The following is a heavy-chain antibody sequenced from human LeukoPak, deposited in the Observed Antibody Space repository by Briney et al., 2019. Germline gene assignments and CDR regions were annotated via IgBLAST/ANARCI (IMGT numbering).Heavy chain of an antibody. V-gene: IGHV3-21*01. Sequence: SGGSLRLSCAASGFTFSSYSMNWVRQAPGKGLEWVSSISSSSSYIYYADSVKGRFTISRDNAKNSLYLQMNSLRAEDTAVYYCARAPLAAAGPFDYWGQGTLVTVSS. CDR3: ARAPLAAAGPFDY. CDR2: ISSSSSYI. J-gene: IGHJ4*02. D-gene: IGHD6-13*01. CDR1: GFTFSSYS.